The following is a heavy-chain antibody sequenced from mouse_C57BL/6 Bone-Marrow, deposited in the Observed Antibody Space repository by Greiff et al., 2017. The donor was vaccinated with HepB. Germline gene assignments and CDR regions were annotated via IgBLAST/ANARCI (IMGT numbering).Heavy chain of an antibody. CDR1: GYTFTSYG. D-gene: IGHD2-3*01. CDR2: IYPRSGNT. V-gene: IGHV1-81*01. J-gene: IGHJ4*01. Sequence: QVQLQQSGAELARPGASVKLSCKASGYTFTSYGISWVKQRTGQGLEWIGEIYPRSGNTYYNEKFKGKATLTADKSSSTAYMELRSLTSEDSAVYFCARYDGRYYAMDYWGQGTSVTVSS. CDR3: ARYDGRYYAMDY.